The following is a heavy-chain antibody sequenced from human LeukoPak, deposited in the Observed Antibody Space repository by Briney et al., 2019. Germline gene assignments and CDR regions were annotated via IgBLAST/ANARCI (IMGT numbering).Heavy chain of an antibody. J-gene: IGHJ4*02. CDR1: GYSFTSYW. Sequence: GESLKISCKGSGYSFTSYWIGWVRQMPGKGLEWMGIIYPGDSDTRYSPSFQGQVTISADKSISTAYLQWSSLKASDTAMYYCARHPYYYGSGSYFYPADYWGQGTLVTVSS. V-gene: IGHV5-51*01. CDR3: ARHPYYYGSGSYFYPADY. D-gene: IGHD3-10*01. CDR2: IYPGDSDT.